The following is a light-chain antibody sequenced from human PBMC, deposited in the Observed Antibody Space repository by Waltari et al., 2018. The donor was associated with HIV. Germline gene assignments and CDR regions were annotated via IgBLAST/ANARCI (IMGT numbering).Light chain of an antibody. CDR2: GEN. V-gene: IGLV3-19*01. CDR1: SLRNYF. J-gene: IGLJ2*01. Sequence: SSEVTQDPTVSVALGQTVRITCQGDSLRNYFPSWYQQKPGQAPVLVIYGENNRPSGGPDRLSGSTSGNTASLIIPGAQAEDGAEHYCNSRDISCNRLVVFGGGTKLTVL. CDR3: NSRDISCNRLVV.